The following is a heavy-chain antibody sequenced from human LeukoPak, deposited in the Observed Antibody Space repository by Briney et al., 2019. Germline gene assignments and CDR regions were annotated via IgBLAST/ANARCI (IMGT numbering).Heavy chain of an antibody. CDR2: INHSGST. V-gene: IGHV4-34*01. Sequence: SETLSLTCAVYGGSFSGYYWSWIRQPSGKGLEWIGEINHSGSTNYNPSLKSRVTISVDTSKNQFSLKLSSVTAADTAVYYCARGGSRLGRLRNAFDIWGQGTMVTVSS. CDR3: ARGGSRLGRLRNAFDI. J-gene: IGHJ3*02. CDR1: GGSFSGYY. D-gene: IGHD3-16*01.